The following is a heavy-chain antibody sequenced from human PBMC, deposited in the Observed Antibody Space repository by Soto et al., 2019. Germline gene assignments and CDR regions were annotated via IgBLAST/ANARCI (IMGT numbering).Heavy chain of an antibody. CDR1: GGSISSGDYY. V-gene: IGHV4-30-4*01. CDR2: IYYSGST. D-gene: IGHD2-2*01. CDR3: ARASILYCSSTSCPLDYYYGMDV. Sequence: TLSLTCTVSGGSISSGDYYWSWIRQPPGKGLEWIGYIYYSGSTYYNPSLKSRVTISVETSKNQFSLKLSSVTAADTAVYYCARASILYCSSTSCPLDYYYGMDVWGQGTTVTVSS. J-gene: IGHJ6*02.